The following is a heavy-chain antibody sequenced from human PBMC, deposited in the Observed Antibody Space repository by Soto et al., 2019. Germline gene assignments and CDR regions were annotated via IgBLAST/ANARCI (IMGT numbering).Heavy chain of an antibody. CDR2: FDPEDGET. CDR3: ATPHYVWGSYRYTGEFAY. J-gene: IGHJ4*02. V-gene: IGHV1-24*01. CDR1: GYTLTELS. Sequence: ASVKVSCKVSGYTLTELSMHWVRQAPGKGLEWMGGFDPEDGETIYAQKFQGRVTMTEDTSTDTAYMELSSLRSEDTAVYYCATPHYVWGSYRYTGEFAYWGQGTLVTVSS. D-gene: IGHD3-16*02.